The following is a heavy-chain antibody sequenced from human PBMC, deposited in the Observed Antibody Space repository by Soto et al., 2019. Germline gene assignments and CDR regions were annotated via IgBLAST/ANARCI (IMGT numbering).Heavy chain of an antibody. CDR2: ISSGSVYT. CDR1: GFTFNSYS. J-gene: IGHJ3*01. CDR3: ARYDAFKAFDL. D-gene: IGHD1-1*01. V-gene: IGHV3-21*01. Sequence: LRLSCAASGFTFNSYSVNWVRQAPGKGLEWVASISSGSVYTDFADSVKGRFTISRDDVTNSVSLQMDSLRVEDTGIYYCARYDAFKAFDLWGQGTMVTVSS.